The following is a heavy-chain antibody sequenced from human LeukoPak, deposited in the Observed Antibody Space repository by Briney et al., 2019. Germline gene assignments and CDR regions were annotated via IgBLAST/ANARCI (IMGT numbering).Heavy chain of an antibody. CDR2: IYYSGST. D-gene: IGHD3-16*01. J-gene: IGHJ5*02. CDR3: ARDYDWGWFDP. V-gene: IGHV4-31*03. Sequence: KASETLSLTCTVSGYSISSGYYWGWIRQHPGKGLEWIGYIYYSGSTYYNPSLKSRVTISVDTSKNQFSLKLSSVTAADTAVYYCARDYDWGWFDPWGQGTLVTVSS. CDR1: GYSISSGYY.